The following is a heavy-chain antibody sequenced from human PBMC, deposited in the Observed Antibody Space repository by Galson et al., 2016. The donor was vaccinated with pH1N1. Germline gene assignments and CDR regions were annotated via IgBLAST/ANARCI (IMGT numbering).Heavy chain of an antibody. V-gene: IGHV3-53*01. Sequence: SLRLSCAASGFTVSSNYMTWVRQAPGKGLEWVSVIYSGGSTYYADSVKGRFTTSRDNSKNTLYLEMNSLRAEDTAVYYCARDQGSSWYAGALDLWGQGTMVTVSS. D-gene: IGHD6-13*01. CDR3: ARDQGSSWYAGALDL. CDR1: GFTVSSNY. CDR2: IYSGGST. J-gene: IGHJ3*01.